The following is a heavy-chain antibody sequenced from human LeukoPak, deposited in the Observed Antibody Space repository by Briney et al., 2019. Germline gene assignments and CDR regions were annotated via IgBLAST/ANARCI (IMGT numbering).Heavy chain of an antibody. CDR2: ISSSGSTI. V-gene: IGHV3-11*01. CDR3: ASVRRCSYGYEAPPG. Sequence: GGSLRLSCAASGFTFSDYYMSWIRQALGKGLEWVSYISSSGSTIYYADSVKGRFTISRDNAKNSLYLQMNSLRAEDTAVYYCASVRRCSYGYEAPPGWGQGTLVTVSS. CDR1: GFTFSDYY. D-gene: IGHD5-18*01. J-gene: IGHJ4*02.